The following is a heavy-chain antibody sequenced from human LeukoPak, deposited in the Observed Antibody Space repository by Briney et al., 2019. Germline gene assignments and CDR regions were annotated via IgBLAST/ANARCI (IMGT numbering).Heavy chain of an antibody. J-gene: IGHJ4*02. V-gene: IGHV1-46*01. CDR1: GYTFTSYY. Sequence: ASVKVSCKASGYTFTSYYMHWVRQAPGQGLEWMGGINPSGGSTSYAQKFQGRLTMTRDTSTSTVYMELSSLRSEDTVVYYCARDRGEGYYFDYWGQGTLVTVSS. D-gene: IGHD3-10*01. CDR3: ARDRGEGYYFDY. CDR2: INPSGGST.